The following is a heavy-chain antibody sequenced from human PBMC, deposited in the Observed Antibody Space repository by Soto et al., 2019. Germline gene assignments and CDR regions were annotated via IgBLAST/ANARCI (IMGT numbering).Heavy chain of an antibody. V-gene: IGHV1-69*02. CDR1: GGTLNSNS. CDR2: IIPMFDIT. CDR3: GRLLRYCGSATCYGPFDI. Sequence: SVKVSCKAPGGTLNSNSITWVRQVPGQGLEWMGRIIPMFDITNYAQKFQDTVTITADKSTGTAYLELHSLRSEDTAVYYCGRLLRYCGSATCYGPFDIWGQGTMVTVSS. D-gene: IGHD2-2*01. J-gene: IGHJ3*02.